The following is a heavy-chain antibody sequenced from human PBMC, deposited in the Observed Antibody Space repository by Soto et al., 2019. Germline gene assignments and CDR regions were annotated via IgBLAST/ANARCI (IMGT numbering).Heavy chain of an antibody. CDR3: AKAQRKPAIFGVVTLS. D-gene: IGHD3-3*01. J-gene: IGHJ5*02. Sequence: GVSLRLSCSGSGFTFSRFAMSWVRQIPGKGLEWVSAISGSGQTTYYADSVKGRFTVSRDNSNNTLYLQMNSLRAEDTAVYYCAKAQRKPAIFGVVTLSWGQGPLVTVSA. V-gene: IGHV3-23*01. CDR1: GFTFSRFA. CDR2: ISGSGQTT.